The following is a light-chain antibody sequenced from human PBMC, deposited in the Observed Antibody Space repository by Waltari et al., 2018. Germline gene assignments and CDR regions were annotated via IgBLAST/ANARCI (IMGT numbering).Light chain of an antibody. Sequence: ELALTQSPITLSVSPGERATLSCRASQSVNSNLAWYQQKPGQAPRLLIYGASTRATDIPARISGSGSGTEFTLTISSLQSEDFAVYYCHQYNKWSFTFGPGTKVDIK. J-gene: IGKJ3*01. CDR3: HQYNKWSFT. CDR1: QSVNSN. V-gene: IGKV3-15*01. CDR2: GAS.